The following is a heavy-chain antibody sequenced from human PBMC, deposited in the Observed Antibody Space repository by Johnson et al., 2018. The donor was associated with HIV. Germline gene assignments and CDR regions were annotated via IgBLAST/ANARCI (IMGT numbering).Heavy chain of an antibody. J-gene: IGHJ3*02. D-gene: IGHD3-22*01. CDR1: GFTFGDYA. V-gene: IGHV3-49*03. CDR3: AKEVYYYDTSGQGAFDI. Sequence: VQLVESGGGLVQPGRSLRLSCTASGFTFGDYAMSWFRQAPGKGLEWVGFIRSKAYGGTTEYAASVKGRFSISRDNSKNTLYLQMNSLRAEDTAVYYCAKEVYYYDTSGQGAFDIWGQGTMVTVSS. CDR2: IRSKAYGGTT.